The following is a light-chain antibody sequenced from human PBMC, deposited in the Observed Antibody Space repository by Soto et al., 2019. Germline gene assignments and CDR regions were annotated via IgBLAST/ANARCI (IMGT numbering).Light chain of an antibody. Sequence: EIVLTQSPATLSLSPGERATLSCRASQTVGTFLAWYQQKPGQAPRLVIYDASKRATGIPARFSGTGSGTDFALTISSIEPEDLAVYYGQHRTTWPRTFGQGTKLDIK. V-gene: IGKV3-11*01. CDR2: DAS. CDR3: QHRTTWPRT. J-gene: IGKJ2*01. CDR1: QTVGTF.